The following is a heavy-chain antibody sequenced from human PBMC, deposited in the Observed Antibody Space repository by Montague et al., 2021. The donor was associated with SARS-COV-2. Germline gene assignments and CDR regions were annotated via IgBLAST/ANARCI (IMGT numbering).Heavy chain of an antibody. CDR3: ARGRVNWAGFDY. Sequence: SETLSLTCIVSGYFIGTGNYWSWIRQSPGKGLEWIGSNYLHGNAYYNPSLNSRVTISLDTSNNQFSLRLTSVTTSDTAVYYCARGRVNWAGFDYWGQGIRVIVSS. D-gene: IGHD7-27*01. CDR1: GYFIGTGNY. V-gene: IGHV4-38-2*02. J-gene: IGHJ4*02. CDR2: NYLHGNA.